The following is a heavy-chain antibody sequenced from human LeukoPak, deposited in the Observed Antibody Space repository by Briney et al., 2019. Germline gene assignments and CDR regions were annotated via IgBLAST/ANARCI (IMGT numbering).Heavy chain of an antibody. J-gene: IGHJ5*02. CDR3: ARGNAGVSWFDP. D-gene: IGHD5/OR15-5a*01. Sequence: GGSLRLSCTASGFTFSDYYMSWIRQAPGKGLEWVSYISSSGSARYYADSVKGRFTISRDNAKKSLYLQVNSLRVEDTAVYYCARGNAGVSWFDPWGQGTLVTVSS. V-gene: IGHV3-11*01. CDR2: ISSSGSAR. CDR1: GFTFSDYY.